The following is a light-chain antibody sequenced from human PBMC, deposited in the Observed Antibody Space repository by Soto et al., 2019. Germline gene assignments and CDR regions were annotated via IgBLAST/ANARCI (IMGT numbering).Light chain of an antibody. CDR2: KAS. CDR3: QQYNSYWT. J-gene: IGKJ1*01. Sequence: DIQMTQSPSTLSVSVGDRVTITCRASQSISSWLAWYQQKPGKAPKLLIYKASNLEGGVPSRFSGSGSGTEFTLTISSLQPDDFATYYCQQYNSYWTFGQGTKVEIK. V-gene: IGKV1-5*03. CDR1: QSISSW.